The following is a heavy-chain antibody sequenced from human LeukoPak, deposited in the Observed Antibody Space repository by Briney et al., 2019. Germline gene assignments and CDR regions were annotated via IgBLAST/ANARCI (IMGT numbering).Heavy chain of an antibody. V-gene: IGHV3-23*01. D-gene: IGHD1-1*01. CDR1: GFTFSSYA. CDR3: AKASWVSNGDAVL. Sequence: GGSLRLSCAASGFTFSSYAMSWVRQAPARGLEWISSLRGDGSTFYADSVKGRFTLSRDESRNTVYFQLNSLRVEDTAVYYCAKASWVSNGDAVLWGQGTLVTVFS. J-gene: IGHJ4*02. CDR2: LRGDGST.